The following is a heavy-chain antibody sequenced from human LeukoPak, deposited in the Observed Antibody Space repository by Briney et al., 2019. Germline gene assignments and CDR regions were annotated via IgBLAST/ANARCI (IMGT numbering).Heavy chain of an antibody. Sequence: GGSLRLSCAASGLTFSNYWMDWVRQVPGKGLEWVAVISSDGRKIYYADSVKGRFIISRDTSRNILFLQMNGLRTDDTAIYYCAKDKGNRYFDYWGQGTLVTISS. V-gene: IGHV3-30*18. J-gene: IGHJ4*02. CDR3: AKDKGNRYFDY. CDR2: ISSDGRKI. D-gene: IGHD3-16*02. CDR1: GLTFSNYW.